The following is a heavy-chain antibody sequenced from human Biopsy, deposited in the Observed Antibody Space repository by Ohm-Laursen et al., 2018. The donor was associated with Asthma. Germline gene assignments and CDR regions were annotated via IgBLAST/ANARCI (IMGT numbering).Heavy chain of an antibody. J-gene: IGHJ4*02. V-gene: IGHV3-33*01. Sequence: SLRLSCTASGFTFGSYGLHWVCQAPGKGLEWVADIWFDGSNKHYADSVKGRFTISRDNSKNTLYLQMNSLRAEDTALYYCGRERSYMVDYWGQGTLVIASS. CDR1: GFTFGSYG. CDR3: GRERSYMVDY. CDR2: IWFDGSNK. D-gene: IGHD3-10*01.